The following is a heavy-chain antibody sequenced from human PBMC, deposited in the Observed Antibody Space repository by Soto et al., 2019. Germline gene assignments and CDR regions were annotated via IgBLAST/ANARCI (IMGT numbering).Heavy chain of an antibody. CDR3: AREFAEYYYDSSGYYVY. D-gene: IGHD3-22*01. J-gene: IGHJ4*02. CDR2: IIPIFGTA. CDR1: GGTFSSYA. V-gene: IGHV1-69*13. Sequence: SVKVSCKASGGTFSSYAISWVRQAPGQGLEWMGGIIPIFGTANYAQKFQGRVTITADESTSTAYMELSSLRSEDTAVYYCAREFAEYYYDSSGYYVYWGQGALVTVS.